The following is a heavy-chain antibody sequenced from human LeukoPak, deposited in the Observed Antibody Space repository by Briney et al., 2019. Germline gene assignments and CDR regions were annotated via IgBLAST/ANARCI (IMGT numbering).Heavy chain of an antibody. CDR1: GFSFSIYS. J-gene: IGHJ3*01. V-gene: IGHV3-48*04. CDR2: ISHTGSTM. Sequence: GGSLRLSCAASGFSFSIYSLNWVRQAPGKGLEWVSYISHTGSTMSYADSVKGRFTISRDNAKNSLYLQMNSLRAEDTAVYYCARDFPGTEDAFDVWGQGTMVTVSS. CDR3: ARDFPGTEDAFDV.